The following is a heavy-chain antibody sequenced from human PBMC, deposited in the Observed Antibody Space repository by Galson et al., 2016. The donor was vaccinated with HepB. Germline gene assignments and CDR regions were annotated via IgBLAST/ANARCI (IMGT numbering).Heavy chain of an antibody. J-gene: IGHJ4*02. CDR1: GFTFSSSS. CDR3: AKGGDSDN. V-gene: IGHV3-23*01. Sequence: SLRLSCAASGFTFSSSSMSWVRRAPGKGLEWVSSIDGKDDTTYYADSVKGRFTISRDSSKNILSLQMNSLRADDTAVYYCAKGGDSDNWGQGTLVTVSS. D-gene: IGHD2-21*02. CDR2: IDGKDDTT.